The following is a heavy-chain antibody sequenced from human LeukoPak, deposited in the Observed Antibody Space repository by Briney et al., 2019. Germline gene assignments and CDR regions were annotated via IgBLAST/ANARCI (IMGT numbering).Heavy chain of an antibody. CDR1: GLTIGDDA. CDR3: TRAYSSSWSWYFDY. D-gene: IGHD6-13*01. J-gene: IGHJ4*02. CDR2: IRSKTYGGTT. V-gene: IGHV3-49*04. Sequence: GGSLRLSCTTSGLTIGDDAVSWVRQAPGKGLEWIDFIRSKTYGGTTEYAASLKGRFTISRDNSKSVAYLQMSSLKTEDTAVYYCTRAYSSSWSWYFDYWGQGTLVTVSS.